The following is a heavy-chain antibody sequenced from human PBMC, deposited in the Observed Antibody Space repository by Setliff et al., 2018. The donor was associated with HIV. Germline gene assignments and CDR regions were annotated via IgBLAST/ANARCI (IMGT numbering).Heavy chain of an antibody. J-gene: IGHJ4*02. Sequence: PSETLSLTCNISGVSLRTHYWSWVRLPPGKRLEWIGYILYNGNTNYNPSFNSRVTLSLDEAKNQFSLNLKSVTSADTAVYYCATEGREKLALFDHWGLGILVTVS. V-gene: IGHV4-59*11. CDR2: ILYNGNT. CDR3: ATEGREKLALFDH. CDR1: GVSLRTHY. D-gene: IGHD6-6*01.